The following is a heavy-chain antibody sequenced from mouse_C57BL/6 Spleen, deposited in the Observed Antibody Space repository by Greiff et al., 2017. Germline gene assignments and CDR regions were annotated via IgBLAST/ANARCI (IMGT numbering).Heavy chain of an antibody. CDR2: ISSGGDYI. CDR3: TREGSSGYPYYAMDY. CDR1: GFTFSSYA. D-gene: IGHD3-2*02. V-gene: IGHV5-9-1*02. J-gene: IGHJ4*01. Sequence: EVNVVESGEGLVKPGGSLKLSCAASGFTFSSYAMSWVRQTPEKRLEWVAYISSGGDYIYYADTVKGRFTISRDNARNTLYLQMSSLKSEDTAMYYCTREGSSGYPYYAMDYWGQGTSVTVSS.